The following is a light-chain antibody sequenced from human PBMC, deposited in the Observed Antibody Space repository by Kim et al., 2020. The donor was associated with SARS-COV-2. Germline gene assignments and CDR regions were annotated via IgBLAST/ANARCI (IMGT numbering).Light chain of an antibody. J-gene: IGLJ2*01. V-gene: IGLV3-1*01. CDR3: QAWDSSTVV. Sequence: SVPPGQTASITCSGDKLGDKYACWYQQKPGQSPVVVIYQDSKRPSGIPERFSGSNSGNTATLTISGTQAMDEADYYCQAWDSSTVVFGGGTQLTVL. CDR1: KLGDKY. CDR2: QDS.